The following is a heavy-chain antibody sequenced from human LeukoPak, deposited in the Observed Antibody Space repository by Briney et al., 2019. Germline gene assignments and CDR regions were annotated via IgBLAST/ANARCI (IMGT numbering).Heavy chain of an antibody. D-gene: IGHD5-18*01. J-gene: IGHJ3*02. V-gene: IGHV4-61*08. CDR3: ARGRSGYSYVHDAFDI. Sequence: SETLSLTCAVSGGSISSGDYSWSWIRQPPGKGLEWIAYLYYSGSTNYNRSLKSRVTISVDTSKNQFSLKLSSVTAADTAVYYCARGRSGYSYVHDAFDIWGQGTMVTVSS. CDR1: GGSISSGDYS. CDR2: LYYSGST.